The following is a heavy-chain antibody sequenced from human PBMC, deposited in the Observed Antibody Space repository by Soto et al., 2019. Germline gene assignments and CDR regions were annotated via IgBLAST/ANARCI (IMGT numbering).Heavy chain of an antibody. CDR1: GFTFSTYW. J-gene: IGHJ4*02. CDR3: ARDIGFDYVN. D-gene: IGHD3-16*01. V-gene: IGHV3-7*01. Sequence: DGALRLSCLGSGFTFSTYWMNWVRQAPGKGLEWVASIKDDGSEIYYLQSVRGRFTISRDSAGNALHLAMNYLSAEDTGVYFCARDIGFDYVNWGQGTLVTVSS. CDR2: IKDDGSEI.